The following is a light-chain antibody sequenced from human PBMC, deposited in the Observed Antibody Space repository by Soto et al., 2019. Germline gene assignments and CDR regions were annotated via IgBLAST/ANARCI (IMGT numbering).Light chain of an antibody. J-gene: IGKJ1*01. CDR1: QSISSW. Sequence: DIQMTQSPSPLSSSVGNILTITCGSSQSISSWLAWYQQKPGKAPKLLIYDASSLASGVPSRFSGYGSGTEFTLTISSLQPDDFATYYCRQSNSYPWTFGQGTKVDIK. CDR2: DAS. CDR3: RQSNSYPWT. V-gene: IGKV1-5*01.